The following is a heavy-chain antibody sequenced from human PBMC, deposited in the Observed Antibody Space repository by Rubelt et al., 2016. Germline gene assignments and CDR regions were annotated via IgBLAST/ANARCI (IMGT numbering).Heavy chain of an antibody. CDR1: GFTFGSYG. D-gene: IGHD3-10*01. J-gene: IGHJ4*02. CDR2: IRTKASGGTT. Sequence: VQLVESGGGVVQPGRSLRLSCAASGFTFGSYGMHWFRQAPGAGLEWVGFIRTKASGGTTEFVASVKGRFTISRDDSESIAYLQMNSLKIEDTAVYYCARGYGANWGQGTLVTVSS. V-gene: IGHV3-49*03. CDR3: ARGYGAN.